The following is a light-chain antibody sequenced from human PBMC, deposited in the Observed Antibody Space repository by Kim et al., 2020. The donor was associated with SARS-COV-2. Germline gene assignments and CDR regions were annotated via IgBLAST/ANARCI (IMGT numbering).Light chain of an antibody. CDR2: SNN. V-gene: IGLV1-44*01. Sequence: GQRVTISCSGSRSNIGSNSVNWYQQLPGTAPKRLIYSNNQRPSGVPDRFSGSRSGASASLAISGLQSEDGADYYCAAWDDSLNGVVFGGGTQLTVL. J-gene: IGLJ2*01. CDR3: AAWDDSLNGVV. CDR1: RSNIGSNS.